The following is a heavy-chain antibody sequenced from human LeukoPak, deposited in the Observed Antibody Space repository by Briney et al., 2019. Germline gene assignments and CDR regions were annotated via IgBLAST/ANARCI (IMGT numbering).Heavy chain of an antibody. V-gene: IGHV3-48*03. D-gene: IGHD3-10*01. CDR2: ISSSDSLK. CDR3: AREDYYGSGSYMRYFYYYDMDV. Sequence: PGGSLRLSCAASGFTVSSYGMNWVRQAPGEGLEWVSYISSSDSLKYYADSVKGRFTISRDNAKNSLYLQMNSLRAEDTAVYYCAREDYYGSGSYMRYFYYYDMDVWGKGTTVTVSS. CDR1: GFTVSSYG. J-gene: IGHJ6*04.